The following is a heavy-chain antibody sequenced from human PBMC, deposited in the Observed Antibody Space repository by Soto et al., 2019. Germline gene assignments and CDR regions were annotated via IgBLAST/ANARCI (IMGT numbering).Heavy chain of an antibody. D-gene: IGHD2-15*01. CDR1: GGSISSGGYC. Sequence: PSETLSLTCTVSGGSISSGGYCWSWIRQHPGKGLEWIGYIYYSGSTYYNPSLKSRVTISVDTSKNQFSLKLSSVTAADTAVYYCARLLEGPGGWFDPWGQGTLVTVSS. J-gene: IGHJ5*02. CDR2: IYYSGST. CDR3: ARLLEGPGGWFDP. V-gene: IGHV4-31*03.